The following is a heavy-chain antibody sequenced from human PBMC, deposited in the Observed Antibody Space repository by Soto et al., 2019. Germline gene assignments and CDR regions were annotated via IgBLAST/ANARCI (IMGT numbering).Heavy chain of an antibody. CDR1: GATFGNTA. Sequence: QVQLVQSGAEVKKPGSSVNVSCKTSGATFGNTAVTWVRQAPGQGLEWMGGIVPMFGTANYAQKFQGRVTMTADESTNTAYMELSSLRSDDTAVYYCARDGDPGYAFWSGPLGGGRFDHWGQGTLVTVSS. D-gene: IGHD3-3*01. J-gene: IGHJ5*02. CDR2: IVPMFGTA. CDR3: ARDGDPGYAFWSGPLGGGRFDH. V-gene: IGHV1-69*12.